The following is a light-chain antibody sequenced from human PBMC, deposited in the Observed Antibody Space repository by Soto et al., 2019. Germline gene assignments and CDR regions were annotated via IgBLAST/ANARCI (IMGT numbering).Light chain of an antibody. CDR3: QQSYSTVYT. CDR2: AAS. CDR1: QSISSY. J-gene: IGKJ2*01. V-gene: IGKV1-39*01. Sequence: DIQMTQPPSSLSASVGDRVTITCRASQSISSYLNWYQQKPGKAPKLLIYAASSLQSGVPSRFSGSGSGTDFTLTISSLQPEDFATYYCQQSYSTVYTFGQGTKLEIK.